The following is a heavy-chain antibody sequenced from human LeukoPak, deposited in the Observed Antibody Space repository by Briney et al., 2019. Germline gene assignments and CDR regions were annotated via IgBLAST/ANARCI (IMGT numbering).Heavy chain of an antibody. CDR1: GYTFTTFW. CDR2: IYPGDSGT. D-gene: IGHD1-26*01. J-gene: IGHJ4*02. Sequence: GESLKISCKGSGYTFTTFWIGWVRQMPGKGLEWMGIIYPGDSGTRYSPSFQGHVTISVDKSINTAYVQWSSLRASDTAMYYCARGNRVGATQTPFDYWGQGTLVTVSS. CDR3: ARGNRVGATQTPFDY. V-gene: IGHV5-51*01.